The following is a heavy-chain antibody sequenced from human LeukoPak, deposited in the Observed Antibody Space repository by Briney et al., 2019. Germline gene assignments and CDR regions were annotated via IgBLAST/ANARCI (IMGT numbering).Heavy chain of an antibody. CDR3: ARDAESIWFGDELAFDI. Sequence: SETLSLTCTVSGGSISSYYWSWIRQPAGKGLEWIGRIYTSGSTNYNPSLKSRVTMSVDTSKNQFSLKLSSVTAADTAVYYCARDAESIWFGDELAFDIWGQGTMVTVSS. CDR2: IYTSGST. V-gene: IGHV4-4*07. D-gene: IGHD3-10*01. J-gene: IGHJ3*02. CDR1: GGSISSYY.